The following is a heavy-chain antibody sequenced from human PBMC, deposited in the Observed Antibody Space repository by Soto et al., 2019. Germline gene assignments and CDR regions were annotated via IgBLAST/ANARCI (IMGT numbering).Heavy chain of an antibody. V-gene: IGHV3-21*01. CDR3: AKDGYCSGGSCWDYFDN. D-gene: IGHD2-15*01. J-gene: IGHJ4*02. Sequence: GGSLRLSCAPSGFTFSSYIMNWVCQAPGKGLEWVSSITSSSSHIYYADSVKGRFTISRDNAKNSLYLQMHSLRVEDTAVYYCAKDGYCSGGSCWDYFDNWGQGTLVTVSS. CDR2: ITSSSSHI. CDR1: GFTFSSYI.